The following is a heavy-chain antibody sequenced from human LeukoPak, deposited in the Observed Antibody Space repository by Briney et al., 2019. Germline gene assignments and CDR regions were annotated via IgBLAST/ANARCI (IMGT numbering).Heavy chain of an antibody. D-gene: IGHD3-22*01. J-gene: IGHJ4*02. Sequence: ASVKVSCKASGYTFTGYYMHWVRQAPGQGLEWMGWINPNSGGTNYAQKLQGRVTMTTDTSTSTAYMELRSLRSDDTAVYYCARSEPYYYDSSGSGQDYWGQGTLVTVSS. V-gene: IGHV1-2*02. CDR3: ARSEPYYYDSSGSGQDY. CDR1: GYTFTGYY. CDR2: INPNSGGT.